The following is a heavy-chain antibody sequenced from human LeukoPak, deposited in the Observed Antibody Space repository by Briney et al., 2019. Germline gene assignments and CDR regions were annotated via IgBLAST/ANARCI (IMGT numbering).Heavy chain of an antibody. J-gene: IGHJ4*02. CDR2: GFYIGRT. Sequence: SETLSLTCTVSGDSISSYYWSWIRQTPGKGLEWLGYGFYIGRTNYNPSLGSRVAISLDTSKNQFSLRLTAVTAADTAVYYCARRDGDNYDFDYWGQGILVTVSS. D-gene: IGHD5-24*01. CDR3: ARRDGDNYDFDY. V-gene: IGHV4-59*08. CDR1: GDSISSYY.